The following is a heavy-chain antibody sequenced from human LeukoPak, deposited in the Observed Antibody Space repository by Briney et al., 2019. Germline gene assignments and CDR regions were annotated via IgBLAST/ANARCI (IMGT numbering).Heavy chain of an antibody. D-gene: IGHD2-2*01. CDR3: AKNGVVVPAGYYYYYMDV. V-gene: IGHV3-30*02. Sequence: GGSLRLSCAASGFTFSSYGMHWVRQAPGKGLEWVAFMRYDGSNKYYADSVKGRFTISRDNSKNTLYLQMNSLRAEDTAVYYCAKNGVVVPAGYYYYYMDVWGKGTTVTVSS. CDR1: GFTFSSYG. CDR2: MRYDGSNK. J-gene: IGHJ6*03.